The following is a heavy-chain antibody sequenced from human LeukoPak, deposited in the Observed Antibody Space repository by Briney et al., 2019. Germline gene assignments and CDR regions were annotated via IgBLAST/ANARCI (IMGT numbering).Heavy chain of an antibody. CDR2: IFYSGST. V-gene: IGHV4-59*12. Sequence: PSETLSLTCSVSDDSFSSYYWSWIRQPPGKGLEWIGHIFYSGSTNYNPCLKSRVTISVDTSKNQFSLKLSSVTAEDTAVYYCARARGRWLQPRVYWGQGTLVTVSS. J-gene: IGHJ4*02. CDR3: ARARGRWLQPRVY. CDR1: DDSFSSYY. D-gene: IGHD5-24*01.